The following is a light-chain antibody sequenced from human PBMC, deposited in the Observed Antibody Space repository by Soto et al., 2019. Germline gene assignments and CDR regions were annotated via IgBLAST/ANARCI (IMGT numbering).Light chain of an antibody. CDR2: DAS. J-gene: IGKJ3*01. CDR1: QDISNY. Sequence: DIQMTQSPSSLSASVGDRVTITCQASQDISNYLNWYQQKPGKAPKLLIYDASNLETGVPSRFSGSGSVTDFTFTISSRQPEDIATYYCQQYDNLLFTFGPGTKVDIK. V-gene: IGKV1-33*01. CDR3: QQYDNLLFT.